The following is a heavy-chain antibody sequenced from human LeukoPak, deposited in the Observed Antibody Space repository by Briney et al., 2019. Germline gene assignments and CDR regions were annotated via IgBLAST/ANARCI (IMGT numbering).Heavy chain of an antibody. V-gene: IGHV1-18*01. CDR2: ISAYNGNT. D-gene: IGHD3-22*01. CDR3: ARATTRGAMIIVITDFDY. Sequence: GASVKVSCKASGYTFTSYGISWVRQAPGQGLEWMGWISAYNGNTNYAQKLQGRVTMTTDTSTSTAYMELRSLTSDDTAVYYCARATTRGAMIIVITDFDYWGQGTLVTVSS. CDR1: GYTFTSYG. J-gene: IGHJ4*02.